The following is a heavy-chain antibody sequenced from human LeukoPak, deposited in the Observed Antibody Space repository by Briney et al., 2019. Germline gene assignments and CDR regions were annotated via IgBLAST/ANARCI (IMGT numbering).Heavy chain of an antibody. J-gene: IGHJ4*02. V-gene: IGHV1-2*02. CDR2: INPNSGGT. CDR3: ARDRWGYYDSSGYYYDY. D-gene: IGHD3-22*01. CDR1: GYTFTGYY. Sequence: ASVKVSCKASGYTFTGYYMHWVQQAPGQGLEWMGWINPNSGGTNYAQKFQGRVTMTRDTSISTAYMELSRLRSDDTAVYYCARDRWGYYDSSGYYYDYWGQGTLVTVSS.